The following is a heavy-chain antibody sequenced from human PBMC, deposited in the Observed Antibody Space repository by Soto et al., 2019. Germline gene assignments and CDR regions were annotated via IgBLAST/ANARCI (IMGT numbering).Heavy chain of an antibody. CDR3: ARHNIVVVPAARFDLGSFLFDI. CDR2: IYYSGST. J-gene: IGHJ3*02. CDR1: GGSISSSSYS. V-gene: IGHV4-39*01. Sequence: QLQLQESGPGLVKPSETMSLTCTVSGGSISSSSYSWGWIRQPPGKGLEWIGSIYYSGSTYYNPSLKSRVSISVDTSKNQFSLKLSSVTAADTAVYYCARHNIVVVPAARFDLGSFLFDIWGQGTMVTVSS. D-gene: IGHD2-2*01.